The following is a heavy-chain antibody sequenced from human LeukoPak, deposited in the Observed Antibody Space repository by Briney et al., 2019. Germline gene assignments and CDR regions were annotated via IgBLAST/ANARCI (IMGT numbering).Heavy chain of an antibody. Sequence: SVKVSCKASGGTFSSYAISWVRQAPGQGLEWMGGIIPIFGTANYAQKFQGRVTITADKSTSTAYMGLSSLRSEDTAVYYCARVHDDYGDYYYYGMDVWGKGTTVTVSS. V-gene: IGHV1-69*06. CDR1: GGTFSSYA. J-gene: IGHJ6*04. CDR3: ARVHDDYGDYYYYGMDV. D-gene: IGHD4-17*01. CDR2: IIPIFGTA.